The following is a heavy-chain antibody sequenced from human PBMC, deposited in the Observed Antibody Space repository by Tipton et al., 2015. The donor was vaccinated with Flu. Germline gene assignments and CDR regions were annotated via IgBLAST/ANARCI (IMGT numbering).Heavy chain of an antibody. CDR2: IYGGGTT. D-gene: IGHD2-2*01. CDR1: GFTFGDYA. J-gene: IGHJ6*02. V-gene: IGHV3-53*01. CDR3: ARGPQVPVWPYYYGMDV. Sequence: SLRLSCTASGFTFGDYAMSWFRQAPGKGLEWVSVIYGGGTTDYADSVKGRFTISRDKSKNALYLQMSSLRAEDTAVYYCARGPQVPVWPYYYGMDVWGQGTTVTVSS.